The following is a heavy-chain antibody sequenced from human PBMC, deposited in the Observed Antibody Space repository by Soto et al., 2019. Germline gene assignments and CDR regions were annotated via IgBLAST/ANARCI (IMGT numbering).Heavy chain of an antibody. CDR1: GFTFYNYG. Sequence: QVQLVESGGGVVQPGGSLRLSCAASGFTFYNYGMPWVRQATGKGGEWVAGVWHDASNKYYAGPAKGRFTISIDNSKNMLDLQMNSRRAADTAAYYCSREACYQYTIGQQLPDVWGQGIMVTVSS. CDR2: VWHDASNK. D-gene: IGHD6-13*01. CDR3: SREACYQYTIGQQLPDV. V-gene: IGHV3-33*01. J-gene: IGHJ4*02.